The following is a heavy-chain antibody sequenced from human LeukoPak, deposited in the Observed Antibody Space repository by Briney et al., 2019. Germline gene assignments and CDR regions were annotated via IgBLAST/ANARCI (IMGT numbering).Heavy chain of an antibody. V-gene: IGHV3-30*03. D-gene: IGHD3-3*01. CDR1: RFTFSSYG. Sequence: PGGSLRLSCAASRFTFSSYGMHWVRQAPGKGLEWVAIISNDGSRKYYAHSVEGRFTISRDNSKNTLYLQMDSLRAEDTAVYYCARDRAWNYFDYWGQGTLVTVSS. J-gene: IGHJ4*02. CDR2: ISNDGSRK. CDR3: ARDRAWNYFDY.